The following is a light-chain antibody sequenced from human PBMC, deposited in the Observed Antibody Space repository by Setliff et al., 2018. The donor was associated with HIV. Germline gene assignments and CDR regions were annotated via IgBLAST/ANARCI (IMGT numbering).Light chain of an antibody. CDR1: SSDVGGYNY. Sequence: QSVLTQPASVSGSPGQSITISCTGSSSDVGGYNYVSWNQQHPGKAPKLMIYDVSQRPSGVSDRFSGSKSGITASLTISGLQPEDESDYYCSSYTASSTLVFGGGTKVTVL. V-gene: IGLV2-14*03. J-gene: IGLJ3*02. CDR3: SSYTASSTLV. CDR2: DVS.